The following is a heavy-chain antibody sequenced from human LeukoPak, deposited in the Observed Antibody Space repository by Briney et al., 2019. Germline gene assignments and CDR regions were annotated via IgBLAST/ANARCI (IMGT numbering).Heavy chain of an antibody. J-gene: IGHJ4*02. V-gene: IGHV3-23*01. Sequence: GGSLRLSCAASGFTFSSYGMSWVRQAPGKGLEWVSAISGSGGSTYYADSVKGRFTISRDNAKNSLYLQMNSLRAEDTAVYYCARHDSSGYYYYFDYWGQGTLVTVSS. CDR2: ISGSGGST. D-gene: IGHD3-22*01. CDR3: ARHDSSGYYYYFDY. CDR1: GFTFSSYG.